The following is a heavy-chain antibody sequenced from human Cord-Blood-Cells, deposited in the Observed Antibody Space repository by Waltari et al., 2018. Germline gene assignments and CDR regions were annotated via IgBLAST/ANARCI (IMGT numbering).Heavy chain of an antibody. CDR2: ISWNSGSI. D-gene: IGHD3-22*01. V-gene: IGHV3-9*01. Sequence: EVQLVESGGGLVQPGRSMRLSCAASGFTFADYSMPWVRQAPGKGLEWVSGISWNSGSIGYADSVKGRFTISRDNAKNSLYLQMNSLRAEDTALYYCAKDYYDSSGYYDAFDIWGQGTMVTVSS. J-gene: IGHJ3*02. CDR1: GFTFADYS. CDR3: AKDYYDSSGYYDAFDI.